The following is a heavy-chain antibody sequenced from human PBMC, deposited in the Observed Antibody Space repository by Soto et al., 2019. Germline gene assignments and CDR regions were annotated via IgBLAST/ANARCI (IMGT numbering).Heavy chain of an antibody. J-gene: IGHJ6*02. CDR2: IYYSGSP. CDR3: ARVVPSGIAAARLYYGMDV. CDR1: GGSLSSGGYL. V-gene: IGHV4-31*03. Sequence: PSGTLSLTCTVSGGSLSSGGYLWSWIRQHPGKGPELIGYIYYSGSPYYNPSLKSRVTISVDTSKNQFSLKLNSVTAADTAVYYCARVVPSGIAAARLYYGMDVWGQGTTVTVSS. D-gene: IGHD6-13*01.